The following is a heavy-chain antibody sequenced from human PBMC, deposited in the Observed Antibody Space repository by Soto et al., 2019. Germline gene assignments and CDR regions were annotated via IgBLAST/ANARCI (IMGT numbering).Heavy chain of an antibody. CDR1: GFTFSSYW. D-gene: IGHD2-21*02. CDR2: IQSGGSSV. J-gene: IGHJ4*02. V-gene: IGHV3-74*01. CDR3: ASSVVVTARTFDY. Sequence: GGSLRLSCAASGFTFSSYWMHWVRQAPGKGLVWVSRIQSGGSSVAYADSVKGRFTISRDNAKNTLYLQMNSLRAEDTAVYYCASSVVVTARTFDYWGQGTLVTVSS.